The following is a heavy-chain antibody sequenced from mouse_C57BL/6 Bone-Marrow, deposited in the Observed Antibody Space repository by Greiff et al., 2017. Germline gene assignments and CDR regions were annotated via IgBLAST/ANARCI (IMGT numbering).Heavy chain of an antibody. CDR2: IYPTSGRT. CDR3: ARAGPLGRSFDY. CDR1: GYTFTSYW. J-gene: IGHJ2*01. Sequence: QVQLKQPGAELVKPGASVKMSCKASGYTFTSYWITWVKQRPGQGLEWIGDIYPTSGRTNYNEKFKSKAILTVDTSSTTAYMQLSSLTSEDSAVFCWARAGPLGRSFDYWGQGTTRTGSS. V-gene: IGHV1-55*01. D-gene: IGHD4-1*01.